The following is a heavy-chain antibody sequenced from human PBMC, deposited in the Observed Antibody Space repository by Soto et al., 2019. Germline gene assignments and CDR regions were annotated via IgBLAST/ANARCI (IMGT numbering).Heavy chain of an antibody. J-gene: IGHJ6*02. D-gene: IGHD3-16*02. CDR2: ISYDGSNK. CDR1: GFTFSSYA. V-gene: IGHV3-30-3*01. Sequence: GESLKISCAASGFTFSSYAMHWVRQAPGKGLEWVAVISYDGSNKYYADSVKGRFTISRDNSKNTLYLQMNSLRAEDTAVYYCARDSEPMITFGGVITTYYYYGMDVWGQGTTVTVSS. CDR3: ARDSEPMITFGGVITTYYYYGMDV.